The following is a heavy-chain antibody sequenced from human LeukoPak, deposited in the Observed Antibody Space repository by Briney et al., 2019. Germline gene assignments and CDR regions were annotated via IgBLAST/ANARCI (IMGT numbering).Heavy chain of an antibody. J-gene: IGHJ5*02. CDR3: ARDRPPSGWSQKYNWFDP. D-gene: IGHD6-19*01. Sequence: GGSLRLSCTASGVSFSSYWWSWVRQAPGKGLEWVANINQDGSMTDYVHSVKARFTISRDNAKTPLYLQMNSLRAEATAVYYCARDRPPSGWSQKYNWFDPWGQGNLWTASS. CDR2: INQDGSMT. V-gene: IGHV3-7*01. CDR1: GVSFSSYW.